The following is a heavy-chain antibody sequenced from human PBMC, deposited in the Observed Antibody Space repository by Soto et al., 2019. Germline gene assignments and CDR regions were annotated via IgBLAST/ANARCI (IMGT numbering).Heavy chain of an antibody. Sequence: SGPTLVNPTQTLTLTCTFSGFSLSTSGVGVGWIRQPPGKALEWLALIYWDDDKRYSPSLKSRLTITKDTSKNQLVLKMPNMDPVDTATYYCALASGFYCSGGSCYDYWGQGTLVTVSS. V-gene: IGHV2-5*02. D-gene: IGHD2-15*01. CDR3: ALASGFYCSGGSCYDY. J-gene: IGHJ4*02. CDR2: IYWDDDK. CDR1: GFSLSTSGVG.